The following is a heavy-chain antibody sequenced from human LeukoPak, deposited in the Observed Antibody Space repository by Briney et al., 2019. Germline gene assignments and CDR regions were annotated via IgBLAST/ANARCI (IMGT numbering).Heavy chain of an antibody. J-gene: IGHJ4*02. V-gene: IGHV1-46*01. CDR1: GYTFTSYY. CDR2: INPSGGST. Sequence: ASVKVSCKASGYTFTSYYMHWVRQAPGQGLEWMGIINPSGGSTSYAQKLQGRVTMTTDTSTSTAYMELRSLRSDDTAVYYCARDAEKYYYGSGSYSDYWGQGTLVTVSS. D-gene: IGHD3-10*01. CDR3: ARDAEKYYYGSGSYSDY.